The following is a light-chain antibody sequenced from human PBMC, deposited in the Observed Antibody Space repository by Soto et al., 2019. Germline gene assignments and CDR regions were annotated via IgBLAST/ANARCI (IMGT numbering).Light chain of an antibody. CDR2: AAS. J-gene: IGKJ2*01. V-gene: IGKV1-39*01. CDR3: QQSYSTPV. CDR1: QSISSY. Sequence: DLPMTQSPSSLSASVGDRVTITCRASQSISSYLNWYQQKPGKAPKLLIYAASSLQSGVPSRFTGSVSGTYFTLTISSLQPEDFATYYCQQSYSTPVFGQGTKLEIK.